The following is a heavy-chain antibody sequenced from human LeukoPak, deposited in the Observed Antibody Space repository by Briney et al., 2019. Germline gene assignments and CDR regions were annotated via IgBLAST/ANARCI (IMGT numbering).Heavy chain of an antibody. J-gene: IGHJ4*02. D-gene: IGHD2-2*01. CDR2: IIPIFGTA. Sequence: SVKVSCKASGGTFSSYAISWVRQAPGQGLEWMGGIIPIFGTANYAQKFQGRVTITADESTSTAYMELSSLRSEDTAVYYCARLGYCSSTSCPGNYRGQGTLVTVSS. CDR1: GGTFSSYA. V-gene: IGHV1-69*13. CDR3: ARLGYCSSTSCPGNY.